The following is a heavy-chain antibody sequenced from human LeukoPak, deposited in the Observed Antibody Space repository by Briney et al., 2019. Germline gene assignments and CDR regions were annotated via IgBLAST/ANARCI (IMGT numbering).Heavy chain of an antibody. CDR2: INHSGST. D-gene: IGHD2-15*01. J-gene: IGHJ6*02. CDR1: GGSFSGYY. CDR3: ARDSYCSGGSCYEGDYYGMDV. V-gene: IGHV4-34*01. Sequence: PSETLSLTCAVYGGSFSGYYWSWIRQPPGKGLEWIGEINHSGSTNYNPSLKSRVTISVDTSKNQFSLKLRSVTAADTAVYYCARDSYCSGGSCYEGDYYGMDVWGQGTTVTVSS.